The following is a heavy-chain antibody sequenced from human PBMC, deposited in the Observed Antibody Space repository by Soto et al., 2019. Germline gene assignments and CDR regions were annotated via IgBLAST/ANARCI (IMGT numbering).Heavy chain of an antibody. V-gene: IGHV3-30-3*01. CDR2: IPYDGSNK. J-gene: IGHJ4*02. Sequence: QVQLVESGGGVVQPGRSLRLSCAASGFTFSSYAMHWVRQAPGKGLEWVAVIPYDGSNKYYADSVKGRFTISRDNSKNTLYLQMNSLRAEDTAVYYCARDRAYYYDSSGSDYWGQGTLVTVSS. D-gene: IGHD3-22*01. CDR3: ARDRAYYYDSSGSDY. CDR1: GFTFSSYA.